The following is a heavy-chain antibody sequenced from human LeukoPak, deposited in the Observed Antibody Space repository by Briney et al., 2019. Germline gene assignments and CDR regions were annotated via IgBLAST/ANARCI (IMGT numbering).Heavy chain of an antibody. CDR2: IRSKAYGGTT. CDR3: ATPIFGVLKTDY. V-gene: IGHV3-49*04. D-gene: IGHD3-3*01. J-gene: IGHJ4*02. Sequence: PGRSLRLSCTASGFTFGDYAMSWVRQAPGKGLEWVGFIRSKAYGGTTEYAASVKGRFTISRDDSKSIAYLQMNSLKTEDTAVYYCATPIFGVLKTDYWGQGTLVTVSS. CDR1: GFTFGDYA.